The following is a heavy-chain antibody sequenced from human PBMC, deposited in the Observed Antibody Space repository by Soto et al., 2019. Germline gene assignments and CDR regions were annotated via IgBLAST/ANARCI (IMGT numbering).Heavy chain of an antibody. Sequence: QVQLVQSGAEVKKPGSSVKVSCKASGGTFSSYAISWVRQAPGQGLEWMGGIIPIFGTANYAQKFQGRATITADESTSTAYMELSSLRSEDTAVYYCARDRASYDKYYFDYWGQGTLVTVSS. V-gene: IGHV1-69*01. CDR1: GGTFSSYA. D-gene: IGHD2-8*01. CDR3: ARDRASYDKYYFDY. CDR2: IIPIFGTA. J-gene: IGHJ4*02.